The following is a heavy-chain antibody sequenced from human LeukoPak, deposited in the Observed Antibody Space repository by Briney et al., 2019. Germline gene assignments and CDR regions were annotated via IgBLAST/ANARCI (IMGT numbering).Heavy chain of an antibody. Sequence: SVTVSCKASGGTFISYAISWVRQAPGQGLEWMGGIIPIFGTANYAQKFQGRVTITADEFTSTAYMELSSLRSEDTAVYYCARGSSWYGYSSGYDYWGQGTLVTVSS. V-gene: IGHV1-69*13. CDR1: GGTFISYA. CDR3: ARGSSWYGYSSGYDY. CDR2: IIPIFGTA. D-gene: IGHD6-19*01. J-gene: IGHJ4*02.